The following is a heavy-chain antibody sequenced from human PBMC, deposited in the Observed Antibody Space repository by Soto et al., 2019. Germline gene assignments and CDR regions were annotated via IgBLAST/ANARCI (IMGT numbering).Heavy chain of an antibody. Sequence: SETPSPTRAGFGGSFSGYYLGWVRPPPGKGLEWIGEINHSGSTNYNPSLKSRVTISVDTSKNQFSLKLSSVTAADTAVYYCASGVVVAATGVWFDPWGQGTLVTVSS. CDR1: GGSFSGYY. CDR3: ASGVVVAATGVWFDP. D-gene: IGHD2-15*01. CDR2: INHSGST. J-gene: IGHJ5*02. V-gene: IGHV4-34*01.